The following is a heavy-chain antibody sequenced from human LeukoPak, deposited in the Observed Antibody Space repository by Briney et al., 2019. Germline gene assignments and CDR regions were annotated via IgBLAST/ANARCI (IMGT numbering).Heavy chain of an antibody. V-gene: IGHV4-4*02. CDR2: IYHSGST. Sequence: SETLSLTCAVSGGSISSSNWWSWVRQPPGKGLEWIGEIYHSGSTNYNPSLKSRVTISVDKSKNQFSLKLSSVTAADTAVYYCASSGYSGYDFPVYWGQGTLVTVSS. D-gene: IGHD5-12*01. CDR3: ASSGYSGYDFPVY. CDR1: GGSISSSNW. J-gene: IGHJ4*02.